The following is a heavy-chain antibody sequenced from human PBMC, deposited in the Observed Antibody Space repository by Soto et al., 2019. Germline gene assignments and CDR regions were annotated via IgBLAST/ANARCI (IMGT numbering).Heavy chain of an antibody. CDR1: GGSFSGYY. D-gene: IGHD3-22*01. V-gene: IGHV4-34*01. CDR2: INHSGST. CDR3: ARVVGYYDSSGRGDWFDP. J-gene: IGHJ5*02. Sequence: SETLSLTCAVYGGSFSGYYWSWIRQPPGKGLEWIGEINHSGSTNYNPSLKSRVTISVDTSKNQFSLKLSSVTAADTAVYYCARVVGYYDSSGRGDWFDPWGQGTLVTV.